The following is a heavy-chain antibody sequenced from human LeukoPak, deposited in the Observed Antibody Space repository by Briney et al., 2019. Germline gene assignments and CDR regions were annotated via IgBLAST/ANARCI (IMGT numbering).Heavy chain of an antibody. V-gene: IGHV1-69*04. D-gene: IGHD3-10*01. J-gene: IGHJ4*02. CDR2: IIPILGIT. Sequence: SVKVSCKASGGTFSAYDVSWVRQAPGQGLEWLGRIIPILGITNYAQNFQGRITITADKSTSTVYMGLSSLRSEDTAVYFCARGPDGNIWYYFDSWGQGTPVTVSS. CDR1: GGTFSAYD. CDR3: ARGPDGNIWYYFDS.